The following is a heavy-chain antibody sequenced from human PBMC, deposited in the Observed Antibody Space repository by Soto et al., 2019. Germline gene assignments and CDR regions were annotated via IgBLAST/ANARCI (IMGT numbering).Heavy chain of an antibody. J-gene: IGHJ4*02. Sequence: SETLSLTCTVSSGSVSSSSYYWTWIRQPPGKGLEWIGYIYYSGSTNYNPSLKSRVTISIDTSKNEFSLKLSSVTAADTAVYYCASRLAARPRYYFDYWGQGTLVTVSS. V-gene: IGHV4-61*01. CDR1: SGSVSSSSYY. D-gene: IGHD6-6*01. CDR3: ASRLAARPRYYFDY. CDR2: IYYSGST.